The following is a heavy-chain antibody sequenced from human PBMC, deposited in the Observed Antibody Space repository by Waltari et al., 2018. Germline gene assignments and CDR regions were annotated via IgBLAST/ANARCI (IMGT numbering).Heavy chain of an antibody. V-gene: IGHV4-34*01. CDR2: INHRGST. Sequence: QVQLQQWGAGLLKPSETLSLTCAVYGGSFSGYYWSWIRQPPGKGLEWIGEINHRGSTNYNPSLKSRVTISVDTSKNQFSLNLSSVTAAATAVYYCAREGGSYAWGQGTLVTVSS. CDR3: AREGGSYA. J-gene: IGHJ5*02. D-gene: IGHD1-26*01. CDR1: GGSFSGYY.